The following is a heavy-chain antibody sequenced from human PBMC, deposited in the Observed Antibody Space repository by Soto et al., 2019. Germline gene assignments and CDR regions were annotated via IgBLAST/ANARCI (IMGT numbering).Heavy chain of an antibody. Sequence: ASVKVSCKASGGTFSSYAISWVRQAPGQGLEWMGGIIPIFGTASYAQKFQGRVTITADESTSTAYMELSSLRSEDTAVYYCATRGIASTSNYYFDYWGQGTLVTVSS. J-gene: IGHJ4*02. V-gene: IGHV1-69*13. CDR3: ATRGIASTSNYYFDY. CDR2: IIPIFGTA. CDR1: GGTFSSYA. D-gene: IGHD6-13*01.